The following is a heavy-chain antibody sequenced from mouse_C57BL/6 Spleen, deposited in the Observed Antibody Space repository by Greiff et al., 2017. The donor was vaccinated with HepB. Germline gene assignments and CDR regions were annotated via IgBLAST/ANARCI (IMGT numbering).Heavy chain of an antibody. CDR1: GYTFTSYW. D-gene: IGHD1-1*01. CDR2: IHPNSGST. Sequence: QVQLQQPGAELVKPGASVKLSCKASGYTFTSYWMHWVKQRPGQGLEWIGMIHPNSGSTNYNEKFKSKATLTVDKSSSTAYMQLSSLTSEDSAVYYCATATTVVATRYFDVWGTGTTVTVSS. CDR3: ATATTVVATRYFDV. J-gene: IGHJ1*03. V-gene: IGHV1-64*01.